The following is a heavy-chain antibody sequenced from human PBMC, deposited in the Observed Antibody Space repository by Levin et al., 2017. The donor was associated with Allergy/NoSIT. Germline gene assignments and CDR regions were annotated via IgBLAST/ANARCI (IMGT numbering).Heavy chain of an antibody. D-gene: IGHD6-13*01. Sequence: GGSLRLSCAASGFTFSDYYMSWIRQAPGKGLEWVSYISISGNSIYYADSVKGRFTISRDNAKNLLHLQMNSLRAEDTAVYYCARDFIGSSSWDSPFDYWGQGTLVTVSS. J-gene: IGHJ4*02. CDR3: ARDFIGSSSWDSPFDY. CDR2: ISISGNSI. CDR1: GFTFSDYY. V-gene: IGHV3-11*01.